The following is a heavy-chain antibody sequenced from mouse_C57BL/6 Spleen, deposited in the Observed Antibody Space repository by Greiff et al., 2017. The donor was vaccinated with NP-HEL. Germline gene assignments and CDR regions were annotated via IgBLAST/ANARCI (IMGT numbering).Heavy chain of an antibody. V-gene: IGHV1-82*01. CDR3: ARLTGAMDY. CDR1: GYAFSSSW. CDR2: IYPGDGDT. Sequence: VQLQQSGPELVKPGASVKISCKASGYAFSSSWMNWVKQRPGKGLEWIGRIYPGDGDTNYNGKFKGKATLTADKSSSTAYMQLSSLTSEDSAVYFCARLTGAMDYWGQGTSVTVSS. J-gene: IGHJ4*01.